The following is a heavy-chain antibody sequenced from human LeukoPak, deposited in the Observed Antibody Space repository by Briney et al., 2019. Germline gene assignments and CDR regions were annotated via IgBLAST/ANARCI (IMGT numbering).Heavy chain of an antibody. Sequence: GGSLRLSCAASGFTFSDYYMSWIRQAPGKGLEWVSYISSSGSTIYYADSVKGRFTISRANAKNSLYLQMNSLRAEDTAVYYCASQTVVPAAIHYWGQGTLVTVSS. CDR3: ASQTVVPAAIHY. J-gene: IGHJ4*02. V-gene: IGHV3-11*04. CDR1: GFTFSDYY. CDR2: ISSSGSTI. D-gene: IGHD2-2*01.